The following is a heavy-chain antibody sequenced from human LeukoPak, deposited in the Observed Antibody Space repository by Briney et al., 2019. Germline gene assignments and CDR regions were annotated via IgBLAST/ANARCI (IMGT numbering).Heavy chain of an antibody. CDR3: AREGGDY. D-gene: IGHD2-15*01. J-gene: IGHJ4*02. Sequence: PGGSLRLSCAASGFTFSSYAMHWVRQAPGKGLEYVSAISSNGGSTYYANSVEGRFTISRDNSKNTLYLQMGSLRAEDMAVYYCAREGGDYWGQGTLVTVSS. CDR2: ISSNGGST. V-gene: IGHV3-64*01. CDR1: GFTFSSYA.